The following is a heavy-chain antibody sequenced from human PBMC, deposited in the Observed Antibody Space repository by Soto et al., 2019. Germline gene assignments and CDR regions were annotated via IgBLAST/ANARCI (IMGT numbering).Heavy chain of an antibody. V-gene: IGHV3-15*01. CDR3: TKDLPTHAWTFAP. CDR2: IKSKTDGGTT. Sequence: PGGSLRLSCAASGFTFSNAWMSWVRQAPGKGLEWVGRIKSKTDGGTTDYAAPVKGRFTISRDDSKNTLYLQMNSLKTEDTAVYYCTKDLPTHAWTFAPWGKGPLVTVSS. D-gene: IGHD3-3*01. J-gene: IGHJ5*02. CDR1: GFTFSNAW.